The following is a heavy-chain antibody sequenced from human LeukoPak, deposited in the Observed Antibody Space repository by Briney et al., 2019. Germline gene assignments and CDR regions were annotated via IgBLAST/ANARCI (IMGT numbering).Heavy chain of an antibody. CDR1: GYTFTSNY. J-gene: IGHJ4*02. CDR3: ARLATTHLGYFDY. V-gene: IGHV1-69*06. Sequence: GASVKVSCKASGYTFTSNYMHWVRQAPGQGLEWMGGIIPIFGTANYAQKFQGRVTITADKSTSTAYMELSSLRSEDTAVYYCARLATTHLGYFDYWGQGTLVTVSS. CDR2: IIPIFGTA. D-gene: IGHD5-24*01.